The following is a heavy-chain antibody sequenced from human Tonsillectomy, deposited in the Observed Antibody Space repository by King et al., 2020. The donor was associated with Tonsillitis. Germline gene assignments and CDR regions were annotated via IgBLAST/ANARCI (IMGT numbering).Heavy chain of an antibody. V-gene: IGHV3-30*04. Sequence: VQLVESGGGVVQPGRSLRLSCAVSGFTFSSYAMHWVRQAPGKGLEWVAVISFDGRNKYYADSVKGRFTISRDNSKNTLYLQMNSLRPEDTAVYYCARDTLNYDSSGYLTYDAFDIWGQGTMVTVSS. CDR2: ISFDGRNK. J-gene: IGHJ3*02. D-gene: IGHD3-22*01. CDR1: GFTFSSYA. CDR3: ARDTLNYDSSGYLTYDAFDI.